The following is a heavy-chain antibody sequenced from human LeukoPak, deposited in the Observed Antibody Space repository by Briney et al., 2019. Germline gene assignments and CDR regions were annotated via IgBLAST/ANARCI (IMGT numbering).Heavy chain of an antibody. CDR2: ISSSSSTI. J-gene: IGHJ6*03. V-gene: IGHV3-48*01. D-gene: IGHD6-6*01. CDR3: ARDSSPVDYYYYYMDV. Sequence: PGGSLRLSCAASGFTFSNYAMNWARQAPGKGLEWVSYISSSSSTIYYADSVKGRFTISRDNAKNSLYLQMNSLRAEDTAVYYCARDSSPVDYYYYYMDVWGKGTTVTVSS. CDR1: GFTFSNYA.